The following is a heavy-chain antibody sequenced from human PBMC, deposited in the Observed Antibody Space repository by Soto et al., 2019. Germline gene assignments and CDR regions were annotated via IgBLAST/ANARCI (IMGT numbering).Heavy chain of an antibody. CDR1: GGSFSGYY. V-gene: IGHV4-34*01. J-gene: IGHJ4*02. CDR3: ARGGSYDILTGYPCQLEFDL. Sequence: SETLSLTCAVYGGSFSGYYWSWIRQPPGKGLEWIGEINHSGSTNYNASLKSRVTMSIDRSKNQFSLKLSSVTAADTAVYYCARGGSYDILTGYPCQLEFDLWGQGTLVTVSS. CDR2: INHSGST. D-gene: IGHD3-9*01.